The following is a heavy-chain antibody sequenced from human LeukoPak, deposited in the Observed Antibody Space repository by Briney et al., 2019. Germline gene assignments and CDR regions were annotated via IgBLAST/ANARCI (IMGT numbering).Heavy chain of an antibody. CDR1: GGPISSYY. D-gene: IGHD6-13*01. Sequence: PSETLSLTCTVSGGPISSYYWSWIRQPPGKGLEWIGYIYYSGSTNYNPSLKSRATISVDTSKNQFSLKLSSVTAADTAVYYCAREWRYSSSWKGWFDPWGQGTLVTVSS. CDR2: IYYSGST. CDR3: AREWRYSSSWKGWFDP. V-gene: IGHV4-59*01. J-gene: IGHJ5*02.